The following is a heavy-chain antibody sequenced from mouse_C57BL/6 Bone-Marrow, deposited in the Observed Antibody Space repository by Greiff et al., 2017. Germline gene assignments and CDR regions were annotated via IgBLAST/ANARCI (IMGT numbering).Heavy chain of an antibody. V-gene: IGHV5-17*01. CDR1: GFTFSDYG. CDR3: ARGWSYAMDY. J-gene: IGHJ4*01. Sequence: EVKLMASGGGLVKPGGSLKLSCAASGFTFSDYGMHWVRQAPEKGLEWVAYISSGSSTIYSADTVKGRFTISRDNAKNTLFLQMTSLRSEDTAMYYCARGWSYAMDYWGQGTSVTVSS. D-gene: IGHD1-1*02. CDR2: ISSGSSTI.